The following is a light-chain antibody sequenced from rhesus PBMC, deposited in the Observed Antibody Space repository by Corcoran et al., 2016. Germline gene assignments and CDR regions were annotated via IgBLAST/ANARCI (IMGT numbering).Light chain of an antibody. CDR1: SSDIGGYNY. Sequence: QSAPTQPPSVSGSPGQSVTISCTGTSSDIGGYNYVSWYQQHPGKAPKLMIYGVSNRPSGVPDRFSGSKSGNTASLTISGLQAEDEADYYCCSYTPSNTFVFGSGTKLTVL. CDR3: CSYTPSNTFV. CDR2: GVS. V-gene: IGLV2S7*01. J-gene: IGLJ6*01.